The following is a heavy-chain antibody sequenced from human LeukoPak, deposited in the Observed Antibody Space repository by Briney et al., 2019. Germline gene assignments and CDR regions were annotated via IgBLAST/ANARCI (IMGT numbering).Heavy chain of an antibody. CDR1: GFTFSSCA. D-gene: IGHD3-22*01. J-gene: IGHJ4*02. CDR3: AKVNDSSGIYFGDY. CDR2: ISGSGGST. V-gene: IGHV3-23*01. Sequence: PGGSLRLSCAASGFTFSSCAMSWVRQAPGKGLEWVSAISGSGGSTYYADSVKGRFTISRDNSKNTLYLQMNSLRAEDTAVYYCAKVNDSSGIYFGDYWGQGTLVTVSS.